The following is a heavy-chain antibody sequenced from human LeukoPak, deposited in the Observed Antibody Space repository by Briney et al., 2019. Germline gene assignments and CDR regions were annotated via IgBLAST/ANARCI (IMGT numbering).Heavy chain of an antibody. Sequence: SETLSLTCTVSGGSISSGSYYWSWSRQPAGTGLEWIGRIYTSGSTNYNPSLKSRVTISVDTSKNQFSLKLSSVTAADTAVYYCARRYYYDSSGYDDWGQGTLVTVSS. CDR3: ARRYYYDSSGYDD. CDR2: IYTSGST. V-gene: IGHV4-61*02. CDR1: GGSISSGSYY. D-gene: IGHD3-22*01. J-gene: IGHJ4*02.